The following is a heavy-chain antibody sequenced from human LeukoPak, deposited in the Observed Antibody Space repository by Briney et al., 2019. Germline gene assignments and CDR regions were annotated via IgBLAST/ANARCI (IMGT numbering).Heavy chain of an antibody. CDR3: ARRARYCSSTSCPPFTWFDP. Sequence: PSETLSPTCAVYGGSFSGYYWSWIRQPPGKGLEWIGEINHSGSTNYNPSLKSRVTISVDTSKNQFSLKLSSVTAADTAVYYCARRARYCSSTSCPPFTWFDPWGQGTLVTVSS. CDR1: GGSFSGYY. V-gene: IGHV4-34*01. D-gene: IGHD2-2*01. J-gene: IGHJ5*02. CDR2: INHSGST.